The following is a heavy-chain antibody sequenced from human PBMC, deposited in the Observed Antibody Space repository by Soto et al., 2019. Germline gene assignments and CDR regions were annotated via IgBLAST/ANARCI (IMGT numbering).Heavy chain of an antibody. CDR2: INHSGST. J-gene: IGHJ6*03. CDR3: ASGYYDILTGYYTPYYMDV. CDR1: GGSFSGYY. D-gene: IGHD3-9*01. V-gene: IGHV4-34*01. Sequence: QVQLQQWGAGLLKPSETLSLTCAVYGGSFSGYYWSWIRQPPGKGLEWIGEINHSGSTNYNPSLKSRVTISVDTSKNQFSLKLSSVTAAETAVYYCASGYYDILTGYYTPYYMDVWGKGTTVTVSS.